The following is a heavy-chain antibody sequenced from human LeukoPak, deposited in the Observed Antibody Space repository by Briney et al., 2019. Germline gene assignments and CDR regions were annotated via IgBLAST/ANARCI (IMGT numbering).Heavy chain of an antibody. J-gene: IGHJ4*02. V-gene: IGHV1-2*02. CDR1: GYAFTGYY. D-gene: IGHD3-10*01. CDR2: INPNSGGT. Sequence: ASVKVSCKASGYAFTGYYMHWVRQAPGQGLEWMGWINPNSGGTNYAQKFQGRVTMTRDTSISTAYMELSRLRSDDTAVYYCARGVFPTSYFDYWGQGTLVTVSS. CDR3: ARGVFPTSYFDY.